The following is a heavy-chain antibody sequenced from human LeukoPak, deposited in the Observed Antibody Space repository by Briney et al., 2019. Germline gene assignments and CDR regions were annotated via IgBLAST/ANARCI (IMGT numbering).Heavy chain of an antibody. J-gene: IGHJ5*02. Sequence: SETLSLTCTVSGGSISSYYWSWIRQPPGKGLEWIGYIYYSGSTNYNPSLKSRVTISVDTSKNQFPLKLSSVTAADTAVYYCARVGIAAAGTFDPWGQGTLVTVSS. CDR3: ARVGIAAAGTFDP. CDR1: GGSISSYY. CDR2: IYYSGST. V-gene: IGHV4-59*01. D-gene: IGHD6-13*01.